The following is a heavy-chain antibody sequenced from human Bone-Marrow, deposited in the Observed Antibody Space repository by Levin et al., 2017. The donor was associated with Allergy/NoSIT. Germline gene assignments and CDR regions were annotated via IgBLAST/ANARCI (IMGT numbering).Heavy chain of an antibody. CDR2: IWYDGSNK. D-gene: IGHD6-19*01. CDR1: GFTFSSYG. J-gene: IGHJ6*03. Sequence: GESLKISCAASGFTFSSYGMHWVRQAPGKGLEWVAVIWYDGSNKYYADSVKGRFTISRDNSKNTLYLQMNSLRAEDTAVYYCARDPLAGTSLMDVWGKGTTVTVSS. CDR3: ARDPLAGTSLMDV. V-gene: IGHV3-33*01.